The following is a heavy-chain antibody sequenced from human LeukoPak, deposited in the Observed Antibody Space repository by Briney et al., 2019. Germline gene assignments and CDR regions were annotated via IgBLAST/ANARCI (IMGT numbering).Heavy chain of an antibody. CDR2: IKQDGSEK. CDR1: GFTFSSYW. D-gene: IGHD3-22*01. J-gene: IGHJ4*02. CDR3: ARDLYDSSGYYLGYYFDY. Sequence: GGPLRLSCAASGFTFSSYWMSWVRQAPGKGLEWVANIKQDGSEKYYVDSVKGRFTISRDNAKNSLYLQMNSLRAEDTAVYYCARDLYDSSGYYLGYYFDYWGQGTLVTVSS. V-gene: IGHV3-7*01.